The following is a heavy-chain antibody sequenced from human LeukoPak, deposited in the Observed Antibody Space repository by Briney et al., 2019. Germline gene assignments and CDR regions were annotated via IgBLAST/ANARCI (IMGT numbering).Heavy chain of an antibody. V-gene: IGHV4-4*02. J-gene: IGHJ4*02. CDR2: IYHSGST. CDR3: ARGSEASGYDYNPIDY. D-gene: IGHD5-12*01. Sequence: PSETLSLTCAVSDGSISSSNWWSWVRQPPGKGLEWIGEIYHSGSTNYNPSLKSRVTISVDKSKNQFSLKLSSVTAADTAVYYCARGSEASGYDYNPIDYWGQGTLVTVSS. CDR1: DGSISSSNW.